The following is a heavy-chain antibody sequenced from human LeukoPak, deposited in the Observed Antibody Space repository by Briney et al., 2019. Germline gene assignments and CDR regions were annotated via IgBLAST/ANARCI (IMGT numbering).Heavy chain of an antibody. J-gene: IGHJ6*03. V-gene: IGHV3-21*01. CDR1: GFTFISYG. CDR2: ISSSSSYI. CDR3: ARAYSERYGLGYYYMDV. Sequence: GGSLRLSCAASGFTFISYGMHWVRQAPGRGLEWVSSISSSSSYIYYADSVKGRFTISRDNAKKSVYLQMNSLRAEDTAVYYCARAYSERYGLGYYYMDVWGKGTTVTISS. D-gene: IGHD1-26*01.